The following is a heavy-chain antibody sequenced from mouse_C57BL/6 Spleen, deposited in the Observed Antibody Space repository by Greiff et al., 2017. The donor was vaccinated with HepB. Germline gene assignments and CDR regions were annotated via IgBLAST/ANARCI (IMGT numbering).Heavy chain of an antibody. CDR2: ISDGGSYT. Sequence: EVHLVESGGGLVKPGGSLKLSCAASGFTFSSYAMSWVRQTPEKRLEWVATISDGGSYTYYPDNVKGRFTISRDNAKNNLYLQMSHLKSEDTAMYYCARTLQLGLPAMDYWGQGTSVTVSS. CDR3: ARTLQLGLPAMDY. J-gene: IGHJ4*01. V-gene: IGHV5-4*01. CDR1: GFTFSSYA. D-gene: IGHD3-1*01.